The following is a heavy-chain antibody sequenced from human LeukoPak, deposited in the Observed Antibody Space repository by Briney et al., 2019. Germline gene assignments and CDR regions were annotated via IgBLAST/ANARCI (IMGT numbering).Heavy chain of an antibody. Sequence: SETLSLTCTVSGASLRSSFWNWIRQPPGRGLEWIGYLSMRGTTNYNPSLKSRVTISADTSENQFSLKVSSLTAADTAVYYCTRNRGYYVNDYWGQGILVTVSS. D-gene: IGHD1-26*01. CDR2: LSMRGTT. J-gene: IGHJ4*02. CDR1: GASLRSSF. V-gene: IGHV4-59*01. CDR3: TRNRGYYVNDY.